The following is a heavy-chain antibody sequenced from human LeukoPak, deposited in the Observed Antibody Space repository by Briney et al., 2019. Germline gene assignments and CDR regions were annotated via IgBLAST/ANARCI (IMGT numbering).Heavy chain of an antibody. CDR2: IKKDGSER. D-gene: IGHD6-19*01. CDR3: ARLAVAGTVRGGHYFDY. CDR1: GVTFSSSW. Sequence: GGSLRLSCAASGVTFSSSWMSWVRQAPGKGLEWVANIKKDGSERYYVDSVKGRFTISRDNAKNSLYLQMNSLRVEDTAVYYCARLAVAGTVRGGHYFDYWGQGTLVTVSS. J-gene: IGHJ4*02. V-gene: IGHV3-7*01.